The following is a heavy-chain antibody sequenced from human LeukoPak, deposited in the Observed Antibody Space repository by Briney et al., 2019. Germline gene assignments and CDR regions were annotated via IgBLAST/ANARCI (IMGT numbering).Heavy chain of an antibody. CDR1: GFTFSSYA. Sequence: GGSLRLSCAASGFTFSSYAMSWVRQAPGNGLEWVSAVSGSGGSTYYADSVKGRFTISRDNSKNTLYLQMNSLRAEDTAVYYCVKALHGNPYYYYYMDVWGKGTTVTVSS. CDR3: VKALHGNPYYYYYMDV. V-gene: IGHV3-23*01. D-gene: IGHD4-23*01. J-gene: IGHJ6*03. CDR2: VSGSGGST.